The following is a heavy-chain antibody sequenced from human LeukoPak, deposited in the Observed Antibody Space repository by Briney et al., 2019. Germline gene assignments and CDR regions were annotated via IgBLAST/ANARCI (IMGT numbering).Heavy chain of an antibody. CDR3: ARSGGDGYNSFDY. CDR1: GFTFSSYA. D-gene: IGHD5-24*01. J-gene: IGHJ4*02. V-gene: IGHV3-30-3*01. Sequence: GGSLRLSCAASGFTFSSYAMHWVRQAPGKGLEWVAVISYDGSNKYYADSVKGRFTISGDNSKNTLYLQMNSLRAEDTAVYYCARSGGDGYNSFDYWGQGTLVTVSS. CDR2: ISYDGSNK.